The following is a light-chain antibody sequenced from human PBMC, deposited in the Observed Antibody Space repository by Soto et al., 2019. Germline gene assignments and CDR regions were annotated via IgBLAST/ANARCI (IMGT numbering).Light chain of an antibody. CDR3: QQYNSYWT. Sequence: DIQMTQSPSTLSASVGDRVTITCRASQSISSWLAWYQQKPGKAPKLLIYKASSLESGVPPSFSGRGSGTDFTLTISSLQPDDFATYYCQQYNSYWTFGQGTKVEIK. CDR1: QSISSW. J-gene: IGKJ1*01. CDR2: KAS. V-gene: IGKV1-5*03.